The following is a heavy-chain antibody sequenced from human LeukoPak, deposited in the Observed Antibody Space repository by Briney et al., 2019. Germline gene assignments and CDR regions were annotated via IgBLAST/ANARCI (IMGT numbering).Heavy chain of an antibody. CDR2: INHSGST. CDR3: ARTISRRSPHLDC. J-gene: IGHJ4*02. V-gene: IGHV4-34*01. CDR1: GGSYSGYY. D-gene: IGHD2-2*02. Sequence: SETLSLTCAVYGGSYSGYYWSWIRQPPGKGLEWIGEINHSGSTNYNPSLKSRVTISVDTSKNQFSLKLSSVTAADTAVYYCARTISRRSPHLDCWGQGTLVTVSS.